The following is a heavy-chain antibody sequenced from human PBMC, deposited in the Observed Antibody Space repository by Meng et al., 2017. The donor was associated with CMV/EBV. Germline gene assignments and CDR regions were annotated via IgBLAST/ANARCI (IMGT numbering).Heavy chain of an antibody. CDR1: GFTFSSYA. CDR2: ISYDGSNK. V-gene: IGHV3-30-3*01. Sequence: GGSLRLSCAASGFTFSSYAMHWVRQAPGKGQEWVAVISYDGSNKYYADSVKGRFTISRDNSKNTLYLQMNSLRAEDTAVYYCARDRILVPSAYYGMDVWGQGTTVTVSS. D-gene: IGHD2-2*01. CDR3: ARDRILVPSAYYGMDV. J-gene: IGHJ6*02.